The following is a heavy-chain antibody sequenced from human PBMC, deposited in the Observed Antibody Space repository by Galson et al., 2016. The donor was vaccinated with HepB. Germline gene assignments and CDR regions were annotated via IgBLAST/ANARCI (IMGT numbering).Heavy chain of an antibody. D-gene: IGHD3-10*01. CDR2: ISADSGAI. Sequence: SLXXSCAGSGXXFSXXXMSXXXQAXXKGLEWVSVISADSGAIYYADXVKGRFSISRDNSMSTLFLQMNSLRAEDTAIYYXFIMIRGITVEPFDYWGQGTMVTIXS. V-gene: IGHV3-23*01. J-gene: IGHJ4*02. CDR3: FIMIRGITVEPFDY. CDR1: GXXFSXXX.